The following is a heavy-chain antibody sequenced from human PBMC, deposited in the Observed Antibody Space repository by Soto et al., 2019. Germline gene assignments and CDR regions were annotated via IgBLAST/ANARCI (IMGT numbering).Heavy chain of an antibody. D-gene: IGHD2-2*01. CDR1: GGSFSGYY. V-gene: IGHV4-34*01. J-gene: IGHJ5*02. CDR3: ARLPAAIGSYNWFDP. CDR2: INHSGST. Sequence: SETLSLTCAVYGGSFSGYYWSWIRQPPGKGLEWIGEINHSGSTNYNPSLKSRVTISVDTSKNQFSLKLSSVTAADTAVYYCARLPAAIGSYNWFDPWGQGTLVTVSS.